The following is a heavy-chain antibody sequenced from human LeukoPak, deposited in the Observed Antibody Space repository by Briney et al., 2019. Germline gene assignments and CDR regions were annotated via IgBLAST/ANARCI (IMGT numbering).Heavy chain of an antibody. CDR3: ARVSSWGDSGSYLHVDY. Sequence: ASVKVSCKASGYTFTGYYMHWVRQAPGQGLEWMGWINPNSGGTNYAQKFQGRVTMTRDTSISTAYMELSRLRSDDTAVYYCARVSSWGDSGSYLHVDYWGQGTLVTVSS. CDR1: GYTFTGYY. J-gene: IGHJ4*02. V-gene: IGHV1-2*02. D-gene: IGHD1-26*01. CDR2: INPNSGGT.